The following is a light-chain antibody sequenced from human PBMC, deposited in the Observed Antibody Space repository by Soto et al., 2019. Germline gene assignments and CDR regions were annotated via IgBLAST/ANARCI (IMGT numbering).Light chain of an antibody. Sequence: EIVLTQSPATLSLSLGERATLSCRASQSVRSYLAWYQQKPGQAPRLLIHDASSRAPGVPARFSGSGSGTDFTLIIISLQPEDFAVYYCQQRTNWPSSTFGQGTRLEIK. CDR2: DAS. J-gene: IGKJ5*01. CDR3: QQRTNWPSST. CDR1: QSVRSY. V-gene: IGKV3-11*01.